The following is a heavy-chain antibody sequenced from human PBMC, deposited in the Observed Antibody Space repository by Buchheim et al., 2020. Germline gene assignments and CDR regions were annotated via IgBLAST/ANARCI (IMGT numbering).Heavy chain of an antibody. V-gene: IGHV3-23*04. CDR1: GFTFSSAA. Sequence: EVHLVQSGGGLVQPGGSLRLSCEASGFTFSSAAMTWVRQAPGKGLEWVSSVTISGDFTYYADSVRGRFSIFRDNSKNTLYLQMNSLRAEDTAVYYCAKEVRPNDFWGQGTL. CDR2: VTISGDFT. CDR3: AKEVRPNDF. J-gene: IGHJ4*02.